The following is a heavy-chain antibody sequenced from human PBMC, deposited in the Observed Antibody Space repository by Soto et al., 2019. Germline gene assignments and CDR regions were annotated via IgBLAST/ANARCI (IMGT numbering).Heavy chain of an antibody. CDR2: IYWDDDK. Sequence: QITLKESGPTLVKPTETLTLTCTFSGFSLSARGEGVGWIRQPPGKALEWLAIIYWDDDKRYSPSLRTTFTITKDTSKNQVVITMTNMDPVDTATYFCAHRPFNSAWHDAYDIWGPGTMVTVSS. D-gene: IGHD5-18*01. CDR3: AHRPFNSAWHDAYDI. V-gene: IGHV2-5*02. CDR1: GFSLSARGEG. J-gene: IGHJ3*02.